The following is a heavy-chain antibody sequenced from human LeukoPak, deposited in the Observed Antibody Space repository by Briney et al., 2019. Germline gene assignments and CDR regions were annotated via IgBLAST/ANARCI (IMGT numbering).Heavy chain of an antibody. CDR2: VNPNSGGT. D-gene: IGHD2-15*01. J-gene: IGHJ4*02. Sequence: ASVKVSCKASGYTFTGYYMHWVRQAPGQGLEWMGWVNPNSGGTNYAQKFQGRVTMTRDTSISTAYMELSRLRSGDTAVYYCARDFNVVAATGSDYWGQGTLVTVSS. CDR1: GYTFTGYY. V-gene: IGHV1-2*02. CDR3: ARDFNVVAATGSDY.